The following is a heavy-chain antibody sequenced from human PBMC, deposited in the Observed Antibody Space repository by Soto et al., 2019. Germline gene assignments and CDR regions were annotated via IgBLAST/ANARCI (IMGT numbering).Heavy chain of an antibody. Sequence: EVRLLESGGGLVPPGGSLRLSCAASGFTFTDYAMIWVRQAPGTGRECVSIIGGRGSHTYYADSVKGRFTISRDNSKNTVYLEMHSLTAEDTALYFCAKGRSFFITSYNTTFDDWGLGLLVNVSS. J-gene: IGHJ4*02. CDR3: AKGRSFFITSYNTTFDD. D-gene: IGHD1-20*01. CDR2: IGGRGSHT. V-gene: IGHV3-23*01. CDR1: GFTFTDYA.